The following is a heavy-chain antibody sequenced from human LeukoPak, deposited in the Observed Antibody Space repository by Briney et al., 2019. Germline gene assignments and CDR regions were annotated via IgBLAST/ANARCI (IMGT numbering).Heavy chain of an antibody. D-gene: IGHD6-13*01. Sequence: ASVKVSCKASGYTFASYGISWVRQAPGQRLEWMGWISAYNGDTKYAQHLQGRVTLTTDTSTRTAYMELRSLTSDDTALYYCARDTARITTPGGPDYWGQGTRVTVSS. V-gene: IGHV1-18*01. CDR3: ARDTARITTPGGPDY. J-gene: IGHJ4*02. CDR2: ISAYNGDT. CDR1: GYTFASYG.